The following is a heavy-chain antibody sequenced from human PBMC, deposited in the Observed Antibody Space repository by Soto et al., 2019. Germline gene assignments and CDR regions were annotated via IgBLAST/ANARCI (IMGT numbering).Heavy chain of an antibody. Sequence: ASVKVCCKASGYSFTSNGSSWVRQANGQGLEWMGWISAYNGNTNYAQKLQGRVTMTTDTSTSTAYMELRSLRSDDTAVYYCARFIVVVTENAFDIWGQGTMVPVSS. V-gene: IGHV1-18*01. D-gene: IGHD2-15*01. CDR2: ISAYNGNT. CDR3: ARFIVVVTENAFDI. J-gene: IGHJ3*02. CDR1: GYSFTSNG.